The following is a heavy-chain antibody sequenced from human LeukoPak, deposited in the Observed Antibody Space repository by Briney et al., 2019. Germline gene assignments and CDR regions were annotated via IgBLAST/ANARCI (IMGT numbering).Heavy chain of an antibody. CDR3: AREVYYYGSGSYSWFDP. D-gene: IGHD3-10*01. J-gene: IGHJ5*02. Sequence: GGSLRLSCAASGFTFNRYNMNWVRRAPGKGLEWVSVIYSGGSTYYADSVKGRFTISRDNSKNTLYLQMNSLRAEDTAVYYCAREVYYYGSGSYSWFDPWGQGTLVTVSS. CDR2: IYSGGST. V-gene: IGHV3-53*01. CDR1: GFTFNRYN.